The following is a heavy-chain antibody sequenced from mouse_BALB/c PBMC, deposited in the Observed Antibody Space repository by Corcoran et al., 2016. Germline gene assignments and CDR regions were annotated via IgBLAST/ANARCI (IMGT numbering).Heavy chain of an antibody. J-gene: IGHJ4*01. D-gene: IGHD2-1*01. CDR1: GYTFTSYV. Sequence: VQLQQSGPELVKPGASVKMSCKASGYTFTSYVMHWVKQKPGQGLEWIGYINPYNDGTKYNEKFKGKATLTSDKSSSTAYMELSSLTSEDSAVYYCARYGNYYYYAMDYWGQGTSVTVSS. V-gene: IGHV1S136*01. CDR3: ARYGNYYYYAMDY. CDR2: INPYNDGT.